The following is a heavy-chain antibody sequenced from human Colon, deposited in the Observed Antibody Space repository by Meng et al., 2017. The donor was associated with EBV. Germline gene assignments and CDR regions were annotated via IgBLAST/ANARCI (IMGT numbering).Heavy chain of an antibody. CDR1: GGSVSSGGYY. V-gene: IGHV4-31*03. Sequence: QGQLQELGPGLVKPSQTLSLTCTVSGGSVSSGGYYWTWIRQHPGKGLEWFGHIYYSGSTFYNPSLKRRVIISIDTSKNQFSLNLRSVTAADTAVYYCARVSSGWDYFDYWGQGTLVTVSS. CDR3: ARVSSGWDYFDY. CDR2: IYYSGST. J-gene: IGHJ4*02. D-gene: IGHD6-19*01.